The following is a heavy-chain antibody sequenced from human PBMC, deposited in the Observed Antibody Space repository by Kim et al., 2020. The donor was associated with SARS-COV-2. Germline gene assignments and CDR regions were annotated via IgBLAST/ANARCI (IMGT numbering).Heavy chain of an antibody. D-gene: IGHD1-7*01. J-gene: IGHJ6*03. V-gene: IGHV2-70*11. CDR2: IDWDDDK. CDR1: GFSLSTRGMC. CDR3: ARIRGSGTTRSQSYHYYMDI. Sequence: SGPTLVNPTQTLTLTCKFSGFSLSTRGMCVSWIRQPPGKALEWLARIDWDDDKYYNTSLKTRLTISKDTSKNQVVLTMTNMDPVDTATYYCARIRGSGTTRSQSYHYYMDIWGQGTTVTVSS.